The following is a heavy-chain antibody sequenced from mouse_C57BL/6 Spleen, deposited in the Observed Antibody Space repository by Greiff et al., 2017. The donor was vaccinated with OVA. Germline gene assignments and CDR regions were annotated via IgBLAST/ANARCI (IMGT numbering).Heavy chain of an antibody. V-gene: IGHV1-80*01. Sequence: QVQLQQSGAELVKPGASVKISCKASGYAFSSYWMNWVKQRPGKGLEWIGQIYPGDGDTNYNGKFKGKATLTAAKSSSTAYMQLSSLTSEDSAVYFCARGIYYYGSSYGGYAMDYWGQGTSVTVSS. D-gene: IGHD1-1*01. CDR1: GYAFSSYW. J-gene: IGHJ4*01. CDR3: ARGIYYYGSSYGGYAMDY. CDR2: IYPGDGDT.